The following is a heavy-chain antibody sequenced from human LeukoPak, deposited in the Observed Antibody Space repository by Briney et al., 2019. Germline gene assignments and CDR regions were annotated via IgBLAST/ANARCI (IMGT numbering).Heavy chain of an antibody. CDR3: GGGEGYSKTLDY. Sequence: SETLSLTCTVSGGSISSSSYYWGWIRQPPGKGLEWIGSIYYSGSTYYNPSLKSRVTISVDTSKNQFSLKLSSVTAADTAVYYCGGGEGYSKTLDYWGQGTLVTVSS. D-gene: IGHD5-24*01. V-gene: IGHV4-39*01. CDR1: GGSISSSSYY. CDR2: IYYSGST. J-gene: IGHJ4*02.